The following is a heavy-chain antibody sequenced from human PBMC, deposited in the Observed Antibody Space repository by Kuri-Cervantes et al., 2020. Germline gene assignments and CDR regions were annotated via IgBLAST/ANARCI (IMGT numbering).Heavy chain of an antibody. V-gene: IGHV4-59*01. D-gene: IGHD1-26*01. CDR1: GGSISSYY. Sequence: SETLSLTCTVSGGSISSYYWSWIRQPPGKGLEWIGYIYYSGSTNYNPSLKSRVTISVDTSKSQFSLNLSSVTAADTAVYYCARVGISGSYFDYWGQGILVTVSS. CDR3: ARVGISGSYFDY. CDR2: IYYSGST. J-gene: IGHJ4*02.